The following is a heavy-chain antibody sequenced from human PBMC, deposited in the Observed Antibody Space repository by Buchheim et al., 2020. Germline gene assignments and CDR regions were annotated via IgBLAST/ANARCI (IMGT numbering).Heavy chain of an antibody. CDR1: GFTFSTYS. D-gene: IGHD2-21*02. CDR3: ARVGVCGGDCYLFTEDGMDV. V-gene: IGHV3-48*01. J-gene: IGHJ6*02. CDR2: ISNSSRTT. Sequence: EVQLVESGGGLAQPGGSLRLSCAASGFTFSTYSMTWVRQAPGKGLEWVSYISNSSRTTYYADSVKGRFTISRDNAKNSLYLQMNSLRGEDTAVYYCARVGVCGGDCYLFTEDGMDVWGQGTT.